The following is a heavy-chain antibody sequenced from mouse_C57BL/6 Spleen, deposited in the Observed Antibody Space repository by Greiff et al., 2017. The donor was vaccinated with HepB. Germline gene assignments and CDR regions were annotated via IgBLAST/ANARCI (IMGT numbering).Heavy chain of an antibody. CDR2: INPGSGGT. D-gene: IGHD2-4*01. V-gene: IGHV1-54*01. CDR1: GYAFTNYL. Sequence: LVESGAELVRPGTSVKVSCKASGYAFTNYLIEWVKQRPGQGLEWIGVINPGSGGTNYNEKFKGKATLTADKSSSTAYMQLSSLTSEDSAVYFCARRGIYYDYDYWGQGTTLTVSS. J-gene: IGHJ2*01. CDR3: ARRGIYYDYDY.